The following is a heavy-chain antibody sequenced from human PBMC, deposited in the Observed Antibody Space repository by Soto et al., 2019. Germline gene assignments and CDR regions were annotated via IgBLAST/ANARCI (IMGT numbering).Heavy chain of an antibody. CDR3: ARSVFP. J-gene: IGHJ5*02. CDR1: GGSISTGGYY. Sequence: QVQLQESGPGLVKPSQTLSLTCTVSGGSISTGGYYWNWIRQHPGKGLEWIGYFYYSGSTYSNPSLKSRVTIPVNTSKNQLSLKLSSVTAADTAVYYCARSVFPWGQGTLVTVSS. V-gene: IGHV4-31*03. CDR2: FYYSGST.